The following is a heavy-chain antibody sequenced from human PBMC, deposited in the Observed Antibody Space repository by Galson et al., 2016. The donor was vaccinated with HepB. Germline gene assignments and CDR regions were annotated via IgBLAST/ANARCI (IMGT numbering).Heavy chain of an antibody. CDR1: GDSFGRYY. J-gene: IGHJ6*02. D-gene: IGHD2-15*01. CDR3: ASCSGGIHSYYYNAIEL. CDR2: ISYSGST. V-gene: IGHV4-59*13. Sequence: SETLSLTCTVSGDSFGRYYWSWVRQSPGKGLEWIGYISYSGSTDYNPSLKSRVTISQDTSENRFSLKLSSVSAADTAVYYCASCSGGIHSYYYNAIELWGPGPTGTVSS.